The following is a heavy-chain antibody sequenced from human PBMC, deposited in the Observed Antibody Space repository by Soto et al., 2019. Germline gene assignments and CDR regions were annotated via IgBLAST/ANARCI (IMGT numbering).Heavy chain of an antibody. J-gene: IGHJ6*02. D-gene: IGHD3-9*01. CDR3: TRNILTGSQGDYYYYGMDV. CDR2: IRSKAYGGTT. Sequence: GGSLRLSCTASGFTFGDYAMSWVRQAPGKGLEWVGFIRSKAYGGTTEYAASVKGRFTISRDDSKSIAYLQMNSLKTEDTAVYYCTRNILTGSQGDYYYYGMDVWGQGTTVTVS. V-gene: IGHV3-49*04. CDR1: GFTFGDYA.